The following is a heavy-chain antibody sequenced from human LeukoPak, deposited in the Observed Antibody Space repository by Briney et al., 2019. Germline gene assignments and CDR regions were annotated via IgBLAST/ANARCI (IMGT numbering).Heavy chain of an antibody. CDR3: ARDRECSGGSCYQSDY. CDR1: GGTFSSYA. J-gene: IGHJ4*02. CDR2: IIPIFGTA. Sequence: ASVKVSCKASGGTFSSYAISWVRQAPGQGLEWMGGIIPIFGTANYAQKFQGRVTITPDESTSTAYMELSSLRSEDTAVYYCARDRECSGGSCYQSDYWGQGTLVTVSS. V-gene: IGHV1-69*13. D-gene: IGHD2-15*01.